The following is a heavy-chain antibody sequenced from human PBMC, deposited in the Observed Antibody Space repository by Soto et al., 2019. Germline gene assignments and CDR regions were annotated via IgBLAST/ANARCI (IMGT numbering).Heavy chain of an antibody. V-gene: IGHV1-2*04. CDR1: GDTFNDYY. D-gene: IGHD1-1*01. CDR2: LNPNGGVT. CDR3: ARESAGGTPTLDYYSFYMDV. J-gene: IGHJ6*03. Sequence: QVPLVQSGAEVKKPGASGTVSCRSSGDTFNDYYIDCVRQAPVQGLEWMVWLNPNGGVTKYAQKFQGWVSMTRDTSIRTVYMQLSRLRSDDTAVYYFARESAGGTPTLDYYSFYMDVWGTGTAVTVAS.